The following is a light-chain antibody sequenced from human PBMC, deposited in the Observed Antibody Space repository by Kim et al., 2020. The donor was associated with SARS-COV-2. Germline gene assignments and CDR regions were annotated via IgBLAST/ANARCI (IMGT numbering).Light chain of an antibody. Sequence: VALGKTGRITCPGDSLRSYYATWYQQKPGQAPILVIYGKNNRPSGIPDRFSGSSSGNTASLTITGTQADDEADYYCNSRDSNDNVVFGGGTQLTVL. CDR3: NSRDSNDNVV. V-gene: IGLV3-19*01. CDR2: GKN. J-gene: IGLJ2*01. CDR1: SLRSYY.